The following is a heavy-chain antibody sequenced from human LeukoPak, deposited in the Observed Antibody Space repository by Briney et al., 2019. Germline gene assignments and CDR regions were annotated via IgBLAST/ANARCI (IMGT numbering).Heavy chain of an antibody. V-gene: IGHV3-30*18. CDR3: AKDRKPYSSGWYFDY. CDR2: ISYEGRLT. CDR1: TFNFIDYG. J-gene: IGHJ4*02. Sequence: GTSLRLSCVDSTFNFIDYGMHWVRQAPRKGLEWLALISYEGRLTFYADSLKGRFTISRDNSKNTLYLQMNSLRAEDTAVYYCAKDRKPYSSGWYFDYWGQGTLVTVSS. D-gene: IGHD6-19*01.